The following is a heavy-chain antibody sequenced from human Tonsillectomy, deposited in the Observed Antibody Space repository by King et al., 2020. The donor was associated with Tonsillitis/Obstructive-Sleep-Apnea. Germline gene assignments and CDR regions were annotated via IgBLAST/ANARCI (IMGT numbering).Heavy chain of an antibody. Sequence: QLQESGPGLVKPSETLSLTCSVSGGSISSSIYYWGWIRQPPGKGLEWIGSIYYSGSTYYNPSLKSRVTLSVDTSKHQLSLKLSSVTAADTAVYYCASLIVVVTASLEWFDPWGQGTLVTVSS. V-gene: IGHV4-39*01. D-gene: IGHD2-21*02. J-gene: IGHJ5*02. CDR3: ASLIVVVTASLEWFDP. CDR1: GGSISSSIYY. CDR2: IYYSGST.